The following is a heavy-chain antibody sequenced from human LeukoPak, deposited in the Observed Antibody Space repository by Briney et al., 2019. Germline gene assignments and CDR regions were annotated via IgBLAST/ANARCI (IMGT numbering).Heavy chain of an antibody. J-gene: IGHJ4*02. CDR1: GFTFSSDW. Sequence: GSLRLSCAASGFTFSSDWMIWVRQPPGKGLEWIGSIYYSGNTYYNASLKSQVSISIDTSKHQFSLRLTSVTAADTAVYYCARQTGSGLFILPGGQGTLVTVSS. CDR2: IYYSGNT. V-gene: IGHV4-39*01. CDR3: ARQTGSGLFILP. D-gene: IGHD3/OR15-3a*01.